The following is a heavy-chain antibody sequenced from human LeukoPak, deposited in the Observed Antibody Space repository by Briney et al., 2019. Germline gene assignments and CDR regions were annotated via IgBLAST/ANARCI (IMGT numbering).Heavy chain of an antibody. CDR2: IYHSGST. J-gene: IGHJ4*02. CDR3: ARSYYYDSSGYGFDY. Sequence: SGILSLTCAVSGGSISSSNWWSWVRQPPGKGLEWIGEIYHSGSTNYSPSLKSRVTISVDKSKNQFSLKLSSVTAADTAVYYCARSYYYDSSGYGFDYWGQGTLVTVSS. V-gene: IGHV4-4*02. CDR1: GGSISSSNW. D-gene: IGHD3-22*01.